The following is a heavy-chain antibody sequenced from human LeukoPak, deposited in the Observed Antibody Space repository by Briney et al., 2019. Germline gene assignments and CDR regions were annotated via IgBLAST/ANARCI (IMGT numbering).Heavy chain of an antibody. CDR2: VYYSGRT. D-gene: IGHD3-22*01. J-gene: IGHJ4*02. V-gene: IGHV4-39*01. CDR1: GGSISSSSYY. Sequence: PLETLSLTCTVSGGSISSSSYYWGWIRQPPGKVLEWIGSVYYSGRTYDNPSLKSRVTVSVDTSKSQFSLKLSAVTAADTAVYYCARLLYDRSGYYYFDYWGQGTLVTVSS. CDR3: ARLLYDRSGYYYFDY.